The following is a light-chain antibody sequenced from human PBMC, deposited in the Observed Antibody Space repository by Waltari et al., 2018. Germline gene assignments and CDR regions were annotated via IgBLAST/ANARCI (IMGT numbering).Light chain of an antibody. CDR1: QNIRDS. CDR3: QQYYSTPVT. J-gene: IGKJ5*01. CDR2: DAA. V-gene: IGKV1-NL1*01. Sequence: IQMTQSPSSLSASVGDIVTITCRASQNIRDSVAWYQEQPGEAPKLLRYDAASLEGGVPSRFSGSGYGTDFALTISSLQPEDFATYYCQQYYSTPVTFGQGTRLGIK.